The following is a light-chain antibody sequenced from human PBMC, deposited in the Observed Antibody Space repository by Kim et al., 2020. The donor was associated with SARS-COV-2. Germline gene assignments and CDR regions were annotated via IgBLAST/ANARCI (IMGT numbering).Light chain of an antibody. CDR1: SSNIGSNN. J-gene: IGLJ3*02. V-gene: IGLV1-44*01. CDR3: AVWDDSLSVGV. Sequence: QLVLTQPPSASETPGQRVTISCSGSSSNIGSNNVVWYQQLPGAAPNLLIYSNNQRHSGIPDRFSGSRSGTSASLAISWLQSGDEADYYCAVWDDSLSVGVFGGGTELTVL. CDR2: SNN.